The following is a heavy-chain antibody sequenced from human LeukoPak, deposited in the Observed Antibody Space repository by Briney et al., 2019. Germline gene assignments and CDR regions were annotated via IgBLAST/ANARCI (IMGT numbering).Heavy chain of an antibody. CDR3: ARDDCSGGNCYNPFDD. V-gene: IGHV1-2*06. CDR1: GYTFTGYY. D-gene: IGHD2-15*01. Sequence: ASVKVSCKASGYTFTGYYVHWVRQAPGQGLEWMGRINPSSGGTNYAQKFQGRVTMTRDTSISTAYMELNRLTSDDTAVYYCARDDCSGGNCYNPFDDWGQGTLVTVSS. CDR2: INPSSGGT. J-gene: IGHJ4*02.